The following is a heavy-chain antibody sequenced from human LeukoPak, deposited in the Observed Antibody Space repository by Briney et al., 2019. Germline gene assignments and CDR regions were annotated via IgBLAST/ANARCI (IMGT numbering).Heavy chain of an antibody. J-gene: IGHJ2*01. CDR3: AKDYCGGDCYSGWYFDL. V-gene: IGHV3-9*01. Sequence: GGSLRLSCAASGFTFDDYAMHWVRQAPGKGLEWVSGISYNSDTIAYADSVKGRFTISRNNAKNSLYLQMNSLRAEDTALYYCAKDYCGGDCYSGWYFDLWGRGTLVTVSS. CDR1: GFTFDDYA. CDR2: ISYNSDTI. D-gene: IGHD2-21*02.